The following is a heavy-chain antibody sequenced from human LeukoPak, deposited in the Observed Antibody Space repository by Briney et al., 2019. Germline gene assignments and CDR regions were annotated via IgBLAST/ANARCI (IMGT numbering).Heavy chain of an antibody. J-gene: IGHJ6*03. CDR1: GFTFSSYA. D-gene: IGHD2-2*01. CDR2: ISGSGGST. CDR3: AKDDVQDIVVNPFYYYYYYMDV. Sequence: GGSLRLSCAASGFTFSSYAMSWVRQAPGKGLEWVSAISGSGGSTYYADSVKGRFTISRDNSKNTLYLQMNSLRAEDTAVYYCAKDDVQDIVVNPFYYYYYYMDVWGKGTTVTVSS. V-gene: IGHV3-23*01.